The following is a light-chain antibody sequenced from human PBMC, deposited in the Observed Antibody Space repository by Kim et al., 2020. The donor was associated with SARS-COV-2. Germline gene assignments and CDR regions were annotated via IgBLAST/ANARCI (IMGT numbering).Light chain of an antibody. Sequence: PGQSITIFCNGTSRDVGRYSLVSWYQQHSGKVPNLIIFEVNKWPSGVSTRFSGSKSDNTASLTISGLLPEDEADYYCSSYGGTYYVFGSGTKVTVL. CDR2: EVN. J-gene: IGLJ1*01. V-gene: IGLV2-23*02. CDR1: SRDVGRYSL. CDR3: SSYGGTYYV.